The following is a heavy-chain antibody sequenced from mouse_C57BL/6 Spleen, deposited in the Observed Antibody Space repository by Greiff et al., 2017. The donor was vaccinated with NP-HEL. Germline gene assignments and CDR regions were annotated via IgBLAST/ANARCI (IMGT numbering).Heavy chain of an antibody. CDR2: INPNNGGT. CDR1: GYTFTDYN. CDR3: ARGHDYGWFAY. V-gene: IGHV1-22*01. J-gene: IGHJ3*01. D-gene: IGHD2-4*01. Sequence: EVQLQQSGPELVKPGASVKMSCKASGYTFTDYNMHWVKQSHGKSLEWIGYINPNNGGTSYNQKFKGEATLTVNKSSSTAYMELRSLTSEDSAVYYCARGHDYGWFAYWGQGTLVTVSA.